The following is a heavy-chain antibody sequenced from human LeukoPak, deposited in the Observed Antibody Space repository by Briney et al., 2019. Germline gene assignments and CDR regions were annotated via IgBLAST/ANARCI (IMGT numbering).Heavy chain of an antibody. J-gene: IGHJ3*02. CDR1: GYTFTSYG. D-gene: IGHD5-18*01. Sequence: ASVKVSCKASGYTFTSYGISWVRQAPGQGLEWMGWINPNSGGTNYAQKFQGRVTMTRDTSISTAYMELSRLRSDDTAVYYCAVDTAMVRHAFDIWGQGTMVTVSS. CDR3: AVDTAMVRHAFDI. CDR2: INPNSGGT. V-gene: IGHV1-2*02.